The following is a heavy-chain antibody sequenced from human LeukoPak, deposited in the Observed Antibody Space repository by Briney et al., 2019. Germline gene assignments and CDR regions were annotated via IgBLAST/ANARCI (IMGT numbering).Heavy chain of an antibody. CDR2: ISYDGSNK. Sequence: PGGSLRLSCAASGFTFSSYAMHWVRQAPGKGLEWVAVISYDGSNKYYADSVKGRFTISRDNSKNTLYLQMNSLRAEDTAVYYCAKEGYYDSSGYGFDYWGQGTLVTVSS. CDR1: GFTFSSYA. V-gene: IGHV3-30*04. CDR3: AKEGYYDSSGYGFDY. J-gene: IGHJ4*02. D-gene: IGHD3-22*01.